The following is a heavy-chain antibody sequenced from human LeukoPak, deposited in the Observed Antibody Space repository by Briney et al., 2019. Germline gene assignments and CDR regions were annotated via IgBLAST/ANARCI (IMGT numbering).Heavy chain of an antibody. CDR1: GFTFSSYA. Sequence: GRSLRLSCAASGFTFSSYAMHWVRQAPGKGLEWVAVISYDGSNKYYADSVKGRFTISRDNSKNTLYLQMNSLRAEDTAVYYCFPPGYSSSWRGDYWGQGTLVTVSS. J-gene: IGHJ4*02. D-gene: IGHD6-13*01. V-gene: IGHV3-30-3*01. CDR3: FPPGYSSSWRGDY. CDR2: ISYDGSNK.